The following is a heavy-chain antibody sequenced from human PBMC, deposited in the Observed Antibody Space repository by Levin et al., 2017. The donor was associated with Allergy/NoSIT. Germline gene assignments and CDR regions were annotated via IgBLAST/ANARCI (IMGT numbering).Heavy chain of an antibody. V-gene: IGHV4-61*02. D-gene: IGHD3-10*01. CDR3: ARDSRFGEE. Sequence: SETLSLTCTVSGGSISSGSYYWSWIRQPAGKGLEWIGRIYTSGSTNYNPSLKSRVTISVDTSKNQFSLKLSSVTAADTAVYYCARDSRFGEEWGQGTLVTVSS. J-gene: IGHJ4*02. CDR2: IYTSGST. CDR1: GGSISSGSYY.